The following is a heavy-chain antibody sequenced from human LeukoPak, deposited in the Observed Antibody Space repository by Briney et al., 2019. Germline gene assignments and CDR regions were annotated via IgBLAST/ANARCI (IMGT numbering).Heavy chain of an antibody. CDR3: ARGSGAYGDFDY. D-gene: IGHD6-19*01. Sequence: GSLRLSCAASGFSVSGNWMHWVRQAPGKGLVWVSRINSDGSSTNYADSVRGRFTISRDNAKNTVYLQVNSLRVEDTAVYYCARGSGAYGDFDYWGQGTLVTVSS. J-gene: IGHJ4*02. V-gene: IGHV3-74*01. CDR2: INSDGSST. CDR1: GFSVSGNW.